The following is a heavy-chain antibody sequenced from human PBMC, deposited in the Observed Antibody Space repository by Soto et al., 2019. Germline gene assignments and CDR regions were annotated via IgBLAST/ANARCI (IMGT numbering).Heavy chain of an antibody. Sequence: PGGSLRLSCAASGFIVSSKYMSWVRQAPRRGLEWVSVIYVGGNTYYADSVKGRFIISRDNSKNTLYLQMNSLRAEDTAVYYGVTTVKGGLYYGMDVWGQGTTVTGSS. J-gene: IGHJ6*02. V-gene: IGHV3-66*01. CDR1: GFIVSSKY. CDR2: IYVGGNT. CDR3: VTTVKGGLYYGMDV. D-gene: IGHD4-17*01.